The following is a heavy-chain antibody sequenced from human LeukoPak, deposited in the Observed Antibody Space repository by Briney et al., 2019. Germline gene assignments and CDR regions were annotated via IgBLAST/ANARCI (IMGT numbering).Heavy chain of an antibody. CDR2: IYYSGST. D-gene: IGHD2-2*01. J-gene: IGHJ4*02. V-gene: IGHV4-61*05. CDR3: AGNTAPVPAAN. CDR1: GGSISSSSYY. Sequence: KPSETLSLTCTVSGGSISSSSYYWGWIRQPPGKGLEWIGYIYYSGSTNYNPSLKSRVTISVDTSKNQFSLKLSSVTAADTAVYYCAGNTAPVPAANWGQGTLVTVSS.